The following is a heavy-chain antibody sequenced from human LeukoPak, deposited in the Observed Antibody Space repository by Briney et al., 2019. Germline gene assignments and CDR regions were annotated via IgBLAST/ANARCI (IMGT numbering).Heavy chain of an antibody. J-gene: IGHJ4*02. Sequence: SLRLSCAASGFTFDDYAMHWVRQAPGKGLEWVSGISWNSGSIGYAESVKGRFTISRDNAKNSLYLQMNSLRAEDTALYYCAKDPHHSYYYDSSGYSNFDYWGQGTLVTVSS. D-gene: IGHD3-22*01. CDR1: GFTFDDYA. CDR3: AKDPHHSYYYDSSGYSNFDY. V-gene: IGHV3-9*01. CDR2: ISWNSGSI.